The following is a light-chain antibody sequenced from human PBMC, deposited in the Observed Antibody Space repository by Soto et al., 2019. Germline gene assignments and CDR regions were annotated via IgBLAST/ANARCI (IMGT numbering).Light chain of an antibody. CDR2: GAS. Sequence: IVLTQSPGTLSLSPGERVTLSCRASQSVTTRLAWYQHKPGQAPTLLMSGASNRASGVPVRFSGSGSGTDFTLTITRLEPEDFALYYCQQYDTYPLTFGGGTRVELK. V-gene: IGKV3-20*01. CDR3: QQYDTYPLT. J-gene: IGKJ4*01. CDR1: QSVTTR.